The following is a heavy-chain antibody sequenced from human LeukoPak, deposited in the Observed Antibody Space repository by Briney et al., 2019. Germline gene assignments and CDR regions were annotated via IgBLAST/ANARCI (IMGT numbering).Heavy chain of an antibody. D-gene: IGHD1-26*01. V-gene: IGHV3-33*01. CDR2: IWYDGSNK. Sequence: HAGGSLRLSCAASEFTFSSYGMHWVRQAPGKGLEWVAVIWYDGSNKYYADSVKGRFTISRDNSKNTLYLQMNSLRAEDTAVYYCARDGELLFYFDYWGQGTLVTVSS. CDR3: ARDGELLFYFDY. CDR1: EFTFSSYG. J-gene: IGHJ4*02.